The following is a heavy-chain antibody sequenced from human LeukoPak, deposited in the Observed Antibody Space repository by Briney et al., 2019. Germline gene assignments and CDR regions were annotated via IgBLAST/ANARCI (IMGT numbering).Heavy chain of an antibody. CDR1: GGSISSYY. Sequence: SETLSLACTVSGGSISSYYWSWIRQPPGKGLEWVGYIYYSGSTNYNPSLKSRATISVDTSKNQFSLKLSPVTAADTAVYYCARLSSGWSRWGQGTLVTVSS. D-gene: IGHD6-19*01. CDR2: IYYSGST. J-gene: IGHJ4*02. V-gene: IGHV4-59*08. CDR3: ARLSSGWSR.